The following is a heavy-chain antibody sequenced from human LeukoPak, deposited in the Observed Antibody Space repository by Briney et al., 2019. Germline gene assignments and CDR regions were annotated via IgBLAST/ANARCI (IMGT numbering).Heavy chain of an antibody. CDR1: GFTFSSYG. Sequence: GGSLRLSCTASGFTFSSYGMNWVRQAPGKGLEWVAVIWYDGNNKYYADSVKGRFTISRDNSKNTLYLQMNSLRAEDTAVYYCAREVRSRWYYFDYWGQGTLVTVSS. D-gene: IGHD2-15*01. CDR2: IWYDGNNK. J-gene: IGHJ4*02. CDR3: AREVRSRWYYFDY. V-gene: IGHV3-33*01.